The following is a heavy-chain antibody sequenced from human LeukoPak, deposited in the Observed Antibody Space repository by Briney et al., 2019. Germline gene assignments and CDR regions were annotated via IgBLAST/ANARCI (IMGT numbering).Heavy chain of an antibody. CDR1: GGSISSSNW. V-gene: IGHV4-4*02. D-gene: IGHD3-22*01. Sequence: SETLSLTCAVSGGSISSSNWWSWVRQPPGKGLEWIGEIYHSGSTNYNPSLKSRVTISVDKSKNQFSLKLSSVTAADTAVYYCARDSLYDSSGYYLNNFDYWGQGTLVTVSS. CDR2: IYHSGST. CDR3: ARDSLYDSSGYYLNNFDY. J-gene: IGHJ4*02.